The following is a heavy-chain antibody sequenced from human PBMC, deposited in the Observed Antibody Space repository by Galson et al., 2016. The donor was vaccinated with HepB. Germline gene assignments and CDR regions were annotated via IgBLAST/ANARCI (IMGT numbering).Heavy chain of an antibody. Sequence: SLRLSCAASAFTFSSHAMHWVRQAPGKGLEWVAHISYDGSKKDYTDSVKGRFAISRDNAKNTLYLQMNSLRAEDTAVYYCARDFSSYDEYFDLWGQGTLVTVSS. J-gene: IGHJ4*02. D-gene: IGHD3-3*01. CDR3: ARDFSSYDEYFDL. CDR1: AFTFSSHA. CDR2: ISYDGSKK. V-gene: IGHV3-30*09.